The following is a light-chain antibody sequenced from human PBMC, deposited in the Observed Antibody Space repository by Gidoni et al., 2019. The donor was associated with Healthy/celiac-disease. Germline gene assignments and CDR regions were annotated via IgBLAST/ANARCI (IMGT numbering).Light chain of an antibody. J-gene: IGKJ5*01. Sequence: DIKMTQSPSSLSASVGDRVTITCRASQSISSFLNWYQQKPGQAPKLLIYAASSLQSGVPSRFSGSGSGTDFTLTISSLQPEDFATYYCQPSYSTPITFGQGTRLEIQ. CDR3: QPSYSTPIT. CDR1: QSISSF. V-gene: IGKV1-39*01. CDR2: AAS.